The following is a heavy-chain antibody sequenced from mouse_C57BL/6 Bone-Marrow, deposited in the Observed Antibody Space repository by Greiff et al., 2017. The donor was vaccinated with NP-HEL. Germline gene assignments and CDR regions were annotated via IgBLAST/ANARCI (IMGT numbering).Heavy chain of an antibody. CDR1: GYTFTSYW. D-gene: IGHD2-12*01. V-gene: IGHV1-50*01. J-gene: IGHJ4*01. CDR3: GTTGAMDY. Sequence: QVQLQQPGAELVKPGASVKLSCKASGYTFTSYWMQWVKQRPGQGLEWIGEIDPSDSYTNYNQKFKGKATFTVDTSSSTAYMQLSSLTSEDSAVYYCGTTGAMDYWGQGTSVTVSS. CDR2: IDPSDSYT.